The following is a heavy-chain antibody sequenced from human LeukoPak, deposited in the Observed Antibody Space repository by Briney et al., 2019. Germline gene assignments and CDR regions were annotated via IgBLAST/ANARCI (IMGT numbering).Heavy chain of an antibody. V-gene: IGHV1-2*04. J-gene: IGHJ3*02. CDR3: ARGSNGWPECAFDI. Sequence: ASVKVSCKASGYTFTGYYMHWVRQAPGQGLEWMGWINPNSGGTNYAQKFQGWVTMTRDTSISTAYMELSRLRSDDTAVYYCARGSNGWPECAFDIWGQGTMVTVSS. CDR2: INPNSGGT. CDR1: GYTFTGYY. D-gene: IGHD6-19*01.